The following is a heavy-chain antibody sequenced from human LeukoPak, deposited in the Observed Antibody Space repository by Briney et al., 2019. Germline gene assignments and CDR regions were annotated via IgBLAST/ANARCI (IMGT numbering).Heavy chain of an antibody. CDR2: IYYSGST. Sequence: SETLSLTCTVSGGSISSYYWSWIRQPPGKGLEWIGYIYYSGSTNYNPSLKSRVTISVDTSKNQSSLKLSSVTAADTAVYYCARAHSSSWYGVWFDPWGQGTLVTVSS. CDR3: ARAHSSSWYGVWFDP. J-gene: IGHJ5*02. CDR1: GGSISSYY. V-gene: IGHV4-59*01. D-gene: IGHD6-13*01.